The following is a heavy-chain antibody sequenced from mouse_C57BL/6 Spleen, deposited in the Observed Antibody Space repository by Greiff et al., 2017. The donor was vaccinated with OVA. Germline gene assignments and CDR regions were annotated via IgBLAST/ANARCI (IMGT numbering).Heavy chain of an antibody. CDR3: TRETGLAWFAY. J-gene: IGHJ3*01. CDR1: GFTFSSYA. Sequence: EVQVVESGEGLVKPGGSLKLSCAASGFTFSSYAMSWVRQTPEKRLEWVAYISSGGDYIYYADTVKGRFTISRDNARNTLYLQMSSLKSEDTAMYYCTRETGLAWFAYWGQGTLVTVSA. D-gene: IGHD4-1*01. V-gene: IGHV5-9-1*02. CDR2: ISSGGDYI.